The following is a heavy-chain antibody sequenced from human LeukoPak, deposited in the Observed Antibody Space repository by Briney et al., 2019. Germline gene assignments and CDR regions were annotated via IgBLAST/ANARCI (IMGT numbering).Heavy chain of an antibody. Sequence: PGGSLRLSCAASGFTVSSNYMSWVRQAPGKGLEWVSVIYSGGNTFYADSVKGRFTISRDNSKNTLYLQMNSLRADDTAVYYCARGVFMGATRFDYWGQGTLVTVSS. J-gene: IGHJ4*02. V-gene: IGHV3-53*01. CDR2: IYSGGNT. CDR3: ARGVFMGATRFDY. D-gene: IGHD1-26*01. CDR1: GFTVSSNY.